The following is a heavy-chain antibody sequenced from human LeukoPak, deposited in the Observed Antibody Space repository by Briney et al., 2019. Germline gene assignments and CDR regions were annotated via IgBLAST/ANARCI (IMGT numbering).Heavy chain of an antibody. D-gene: IGHD5-18*01. J-gene: IGHJ4*02. CDR3: ARLGRTYSYGSNFDY. Sequence: SETLSLTCTVSGGSISSYYWSWIRQPPGKGLEWIGYIYYSGSTNYNPSLKSRVTISVDTSKNQFSLKLSSVTAADTAVYYCARLGRTYSYGSNFDYWGQGTLVTVPS. CDR1: GGSISSYY. V-gene: IGHV4-59*08. CDR2: IYYSGST.